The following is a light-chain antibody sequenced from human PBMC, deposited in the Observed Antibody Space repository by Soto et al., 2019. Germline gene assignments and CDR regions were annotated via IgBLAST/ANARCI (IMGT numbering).Light chain of an antibody. CDR3: QQYCTSPQT. CDR1: QSVSSTC. CDR2: GAS. Sequence: EIVLTQSPGTLSLFPGEGATLSCRASQSVSSTCLAWYQQKPGQTPRLLIYGASSRATGIPDRFSGSGSGTDFTLTISRLEPEDFAVYYCQQYCTSPQTFGQGTKVDIK. J-gene: IGKJ1*01. V-gene: IGKV3-20*01.